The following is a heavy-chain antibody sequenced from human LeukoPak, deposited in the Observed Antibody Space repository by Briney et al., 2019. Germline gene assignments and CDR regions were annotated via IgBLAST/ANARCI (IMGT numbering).Heavy chain of an antibody. CDR2: INPNSGGT. Sequence: ASVKVSYKASGYTFTGYYMHWVRQAPGQGLEWMGWINPNSGGTNYAQKFQGRVTMTRDTSISTAYMELSRLRSDDTAVYYCARVQWLSGYSSSWTAPHWFDPWGQGTLVTVSS. V-gene: IGHV1-2*02. CDR1: GYTFTGYY. D-gene: IGHD6-13*01. J-gene: IGHJ5*02. CDR3: ARVQWLSGYSSSWTAPHWFDP.